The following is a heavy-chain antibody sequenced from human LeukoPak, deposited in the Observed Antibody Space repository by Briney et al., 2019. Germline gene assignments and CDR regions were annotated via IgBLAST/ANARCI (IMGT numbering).Heavy chain of an antibody. Sequence: SETLSLTCTVSGGSISIYYWSWIRQPAGKGLEWIGRIYTSGSTNYNPSLKSRVTMSVDTSKNQFSLKLSSVTAADTAVYYCARFSSIAAAFDYWGQGTLVTVSS. V-gene: IGHV4-4*07. J-gene: IGHJ4*02. D-gene: IGHD6-13*01. CDR3: ARFSSIAAAFDY. CDR2: IYTSGST. CDR1: GGSISIYY.